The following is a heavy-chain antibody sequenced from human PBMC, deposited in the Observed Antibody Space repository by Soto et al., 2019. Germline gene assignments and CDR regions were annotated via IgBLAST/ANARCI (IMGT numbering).Heavy chain of an antibody. CDR2: IYYSGST. J-gene: IGHJ5*02. Sequence: TLSLTCTVSGGSISTGDYYWSWIRQPPGKGLEWIGYIYYSGSTYYNPSLKSRVTISVDTSKNQFSLKLSSVTAADTAVYYCARSPRGYSYLPWFDPWGQGTLVTVSS. V-gene: IGHV4-30-4*01. CDR3: ARSPRGYSYLPWFDP. D-gene: IGHD5-12*01. CDR1: GGSISTGDYY.